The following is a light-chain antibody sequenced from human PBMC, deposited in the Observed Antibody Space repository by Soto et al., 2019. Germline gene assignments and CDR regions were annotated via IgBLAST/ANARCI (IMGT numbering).Light chain of an antibody. CDR1: QSISSL. CDR3: QHFNSYPWT. CDR2: KAS. J-gene: IGKJ1*01. V-gene: IGKV1-5*03. Sequence: DIQLTQSPSFLSASVGDRVTITCRASQSISSLLAWYQQKPGKAPKLLINKASSLESGVPSRFSGSGSGTEFTLTISSLQPDDFATYYCQHFNSYPWTFGQGTKVDIK.